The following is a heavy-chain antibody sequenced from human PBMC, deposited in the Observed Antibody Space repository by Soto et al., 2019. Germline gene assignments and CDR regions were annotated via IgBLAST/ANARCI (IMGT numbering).Heavy chain of an antibody. Sequence: QMQMVESGGGVVQPGGSLRLSCAAAGFSFSDYGMHWVRQAPGKGLEWVAIIWYDGNHKYYADSVKGRFTISRDNSKNTLFVHMTSLGAEDTAMYYCAAGEPHHFRGQGTLVTVSS. D-gene: IGHD3-10*01. CDR1: GFSFSDYG. V-gene: IGHV3-33*01. CDR2: IWYDGNHK. J-gene: IGHJ4*02. CDR3: AAGEPHHF.